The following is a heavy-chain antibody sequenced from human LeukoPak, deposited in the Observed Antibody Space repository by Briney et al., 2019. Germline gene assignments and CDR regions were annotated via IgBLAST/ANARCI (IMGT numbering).Heavy chain of an antibody. CDR2: SVTGDT. J-gene: IGHJ2*01. Sequence: GGSLRLSCAASGFTFSKDDFHWVRQAPGKGLEGVAASVTGDTYYADSVKGRFTISREDAANSLYLQMRSLGAGDTALYYCTKEFCGSRAACAGGSYYDFWGRGALVTVSS. D-gene: IGHD2-15*01. CDR3: TKEFCGSRAACAGGSYYDF. V-gene: IGHV3-13*01. CDR1: GFTFSKDD.